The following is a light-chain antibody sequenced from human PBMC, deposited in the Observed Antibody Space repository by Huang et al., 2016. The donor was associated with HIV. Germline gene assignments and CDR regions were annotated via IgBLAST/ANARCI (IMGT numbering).Light chain of an antibody. J-gene: IGKJ1*01. CDR1: QSLLYSNGSTY. V-gene: IGKV2-28*01. Sequence: DIDMTQSPLSLSVTLGEPASLSCKSNQSLLYSNGSTYLDWYLQKPGQSPQLLVFLGSDRASGVPDRFSGSGTGVDFTLTISRREAEDVGVYYCMQGLQTPPTFGQGTKVEI. CDR2: LGS. CDR3: MQGLQTPPT.